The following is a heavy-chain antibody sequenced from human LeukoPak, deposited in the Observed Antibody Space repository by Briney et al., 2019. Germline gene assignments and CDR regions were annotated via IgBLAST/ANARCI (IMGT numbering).Heavy chain of an antibody. CDR1: GFTFSSYW. D-gene: IGHD5-12*01. V-gene: IGHV3-7*01. CDR3: ARLIEAAGIDF. J-gene: IGHJ4*02. Sequence: GGSLRLSCVASGFTFSSYWMRWVRQAPGKGLEWVANIKQDGSAKYYVDSVKGRFTISRDNAKNSLYLQMNSLRVEETAVDYCARLIEAAGIDFWGQGTLVTVSS. CDR2: IKQDGSAK.